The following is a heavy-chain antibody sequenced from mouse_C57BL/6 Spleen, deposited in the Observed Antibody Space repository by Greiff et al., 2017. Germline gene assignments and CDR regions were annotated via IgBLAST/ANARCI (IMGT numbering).Heavy chain of an antibody. CDR3: ARNPLYYGSSYGYFDV. V-gene: IGHV2-2*01. CDR2: IWSGGST. Sequence: VHVKQSGPGLVQPSQSLSITCTVSGFSLTSYGVHWVRQSPGKGLEWLGVIWSGGSTDYNAAFISRLSISKDNSKSQVFFKMNSLQADDTAIYYCARNPLYYGSSYGYFDVWGTGTTVTVSS. J-gene: IGHJ1*03. D-gene: IGHD1-1*01. CDR1: GFSLTSYG.